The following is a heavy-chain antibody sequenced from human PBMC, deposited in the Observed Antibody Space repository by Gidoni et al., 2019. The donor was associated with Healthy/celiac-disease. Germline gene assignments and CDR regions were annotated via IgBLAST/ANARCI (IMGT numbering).Heavy chain of an antibody. Sequence: QVQLVASVGGVVQPGRSLRHACAASGCSFRGYAMHWVRQAPGKGLEWVAVISYDGSNKYYADSVKGRFSISRDNSKNTLYLQMNSLRAEDTAVYYCARVLYWSGGSCYREIAGHFDYWGQGTLVTVSS. CDR1: GCSFRGYA. D-gene: IGHD2-15*01. CDR3: ARVLYWSGGSCYREIAGHFDY. J-gene: IGHJ4*02. CDR2: ISYDGSNK. V-gene: IGHV3-30*04.